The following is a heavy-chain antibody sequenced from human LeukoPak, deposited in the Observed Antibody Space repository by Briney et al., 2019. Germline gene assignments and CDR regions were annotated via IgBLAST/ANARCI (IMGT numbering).Heavy chain of an antibody. CDR3: ARGQMTATRHLDH. CDR2: LSGNSGIT. V-gene: IGHV3-23*01. J-gene: IGHJ4*02. CDR1: GFSFSDYS. Sequence: GGSLRLSCTASGFSFSDYSMNWVPQAPGQELQWVSILSGNSGITFDADSVRGRFTISRDNSKNTLYLQMNSLRAEDTAMYYCARGQMTATRHLDHWGQGTLVTVSS.